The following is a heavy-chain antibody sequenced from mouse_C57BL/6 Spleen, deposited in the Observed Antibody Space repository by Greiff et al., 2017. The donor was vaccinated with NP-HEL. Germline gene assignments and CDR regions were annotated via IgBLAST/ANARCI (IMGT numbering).Heavy chain of an antibody. D-gene: IGHD1-1*01. CDR2: ISRGSSTI. CDR1: GFTFSDYG. J-gene: IGHJ2*01. V-gene: IGHV5-17*01. Sequence: EVKLQESGGGLVKPGGSLKLSCAASGFTFSDYGMHWVRQAPEKGLEWVAYISRGSSTIYYADTVKGRFTISRDNAKNTLFLQITRLRSEDTAMYYCARQNYYGSSSYYFDYWGQGTTLTVSS. CDR3: ARQNYYGSSSYYFDY.